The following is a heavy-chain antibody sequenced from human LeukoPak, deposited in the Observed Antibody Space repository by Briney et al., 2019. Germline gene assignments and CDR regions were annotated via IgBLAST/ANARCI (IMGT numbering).Heavy chain of an antibody. D-gene: IGHD6-6*01. J-gene: IGHJ6*02. CDR2: INPNSGGT. CDR3: ARTVLVPFTYYYYGMDV. V-gene: IGHV1-2*02. CDR1: GYTFTGYY. Sequence: ASVKVSFKASGYTFTGYYMHWVRQAPGQGLEWMGWINPNSGGTNYAQKFQGRVTMTRDTSISTAYMELSRLRSDDTAVYYCARTVLVPFTYYYYGMDVWGQGTTVTVSS.